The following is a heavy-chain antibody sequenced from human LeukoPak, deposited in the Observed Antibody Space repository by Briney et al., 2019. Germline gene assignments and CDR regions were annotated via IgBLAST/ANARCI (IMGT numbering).Heavy chain of an antibody. CDR3: ARVDIPNPYSSSWYWEYYFDY. V-gene: IGHV4-39*07. D-gene: IGHD6-13*01. J-gene: IGHJ4*02. CDR2: IYYSGST. Sequence: KASETLSLTCTVSGGSISSSSYYWGWIRQPPGKGLEWIGSIYYSGSTYYNPSLKSRVTISVDTSKNQFSLKLSSVTAADTAVYYCARVDIPNPYSSSWYWEYYFDYWGQGTLVTVSS. CDR1: GGSISSSSYY.